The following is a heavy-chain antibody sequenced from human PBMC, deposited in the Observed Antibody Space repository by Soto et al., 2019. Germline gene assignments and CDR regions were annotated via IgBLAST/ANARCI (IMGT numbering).Heavy chain of an antibody. CDR1: GFTFRSYS. CDR2: ISSSSSYI. D-gene: IGHD3-22*01. CDR3: ARAPYYYDSSGYWAY. V-gene: IGHV3-21*01. J-gene: IGHJ4*02. Sequence: GGSLRLSCAASGFTFRSYSMNWVRQAPGKGLEWVSSISSSSSYIYYADSVKGRFTISRDNAKNSLYLQMNSLRAEDTAVYYCARAPYYYDSSGYWAYWGQGTLVTVSS.